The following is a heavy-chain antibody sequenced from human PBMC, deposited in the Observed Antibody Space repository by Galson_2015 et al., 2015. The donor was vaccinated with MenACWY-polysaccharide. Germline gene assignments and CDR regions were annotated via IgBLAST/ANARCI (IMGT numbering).Heavy chain of an antibody. J-gene: IGHJ6*02. CDR3: ARVMSTTPTYGYGMDV. D-gene: IGHD5-24*01. V-gene: IGHV3-23*01. CDR1: GFPFSIYP. CDR2: VSGNSYRT. Sequence: SLRLSCAASGFPFSIYPMDWVRQTPGKGLESISSVSGNSYRTYYADSVKGRFTISRDTSRNTVYLHMNSLRVEDTGIYYCARVMSTTPTYGYGMDVWGQGATVSVSS.